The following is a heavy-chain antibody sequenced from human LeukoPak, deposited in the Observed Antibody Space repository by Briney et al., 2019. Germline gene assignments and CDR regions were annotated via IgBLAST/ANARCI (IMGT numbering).Heavy chain of an antibody. J-gene: IGHJ4*02. D-gene: IGHD1-26*01. CDR1: GFTFDDYA. CDR3: AKDIGYSGTLDY. V-gene: IGHV3-43*02. Sequence: GGSLRLSCAASGFTFDDYAMHWVRQAPGKDLEWVSLISGDGGSTYYADSVKGRFTISRDNSKNSLYLQMNSLRTEDTALYYCAKDIGYSGTLDYWGQGTLVTVSS. CDR2: ISGDGGST.